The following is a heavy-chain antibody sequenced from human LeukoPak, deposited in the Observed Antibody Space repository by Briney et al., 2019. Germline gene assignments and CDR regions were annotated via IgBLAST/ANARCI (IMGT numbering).Heavy chain of an antibody. J-gene: IGHJ4*02. V-gene: IGHV4-30-4*01. CDR2: IYYSGST. Sequence: SETLSLTCTVSGGSISSGDYYWSWIRQPPGKGLEWIGYIYYSGSTYYNPSLKSRVTMAIDTSKNQFSLKLSSVTAADTAVYYCARGIVEDSSGLPFDHWGQGTLVTVSS. CDR1: GGSISSGDYY. CDR3: ARGIVEDSSGLPFDH. D-gene: IGHD3-22*01.